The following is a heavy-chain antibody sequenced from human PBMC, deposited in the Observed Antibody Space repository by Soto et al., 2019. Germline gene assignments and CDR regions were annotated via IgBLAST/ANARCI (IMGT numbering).Heavy chain of an antibody. Sequence: GGSRRLSCAAAGFTFRRYAMTWVRQAPGKGLEWVSAISDSGDSTYYADSVKGRFTISRDNSKNTLYLQMNSLRAEDTAIYYCAKAXTYCSSTSCVRPANPDVWGQGTTVTVSS. CDR1: GFTFRRYA. D-gene: IGHD2-2*01. CDR3: AKAXTYCSSTSCVRPANPDV. CDR2: ISDSGDST. J-gene: IGHJ6*02. V-gene: IGHV3-23*01.